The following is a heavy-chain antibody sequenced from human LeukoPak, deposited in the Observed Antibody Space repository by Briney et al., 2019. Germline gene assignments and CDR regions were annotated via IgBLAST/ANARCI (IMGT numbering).Heavy chain of an antibody. D-gene: IGHD3-10*01. CDR3: AKDGRLVLLWFGELSPYYYYGMDV. CDR1: GFTFSSYA. Sequence: PGGSLRLSYAASGFTFSSYAMSWVRQAPGKTLEWVSAISGSGGSTYYADSVKGRFTISRDNSKNTLYLQMNSLRAEDTAVYYCAKDGRLVLLWFGELSPYYYYGMDVWGQGTTVTVSS. CDR2: ISGSGGST. J-gene: IGHJ6*02. V-gene: IGHV3-23*01.